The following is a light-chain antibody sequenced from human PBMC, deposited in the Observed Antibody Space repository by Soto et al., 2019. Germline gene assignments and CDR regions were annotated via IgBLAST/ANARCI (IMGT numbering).Light chain of an antibody. V-gene: IGKV1-8*01. CDR3: QQYYSYSFT. CDR2: AAS. CDR1: QGISSY. Sequence: AIRMTQSPSSFSASTGDRVTITCRASQGISSYLAWYQQKPGKATKLLIYAASTLQSGVPSRFSGSGSGTDFTLTISCLQSEDFATYYCQQYYSYSFTFGPGTKVDVK. J-gene: IGKJ3*01.